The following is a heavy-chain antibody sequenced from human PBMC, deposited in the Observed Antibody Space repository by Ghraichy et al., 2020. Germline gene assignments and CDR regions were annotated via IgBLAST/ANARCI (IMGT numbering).Heavy chain of an antibody. V-gene: IGHV4-39*01. J-gene: IGHJ4*02. CDR2: IYYSGST. CDR1: GGSISSSSYY. D-gene: IGHD6-6*01. Sequence: SETLSLTCTVSGGSISSSSYYWGWIRQPPGKGLEWIGSIYYSGSTYYNPSLKSRVTISVDTSKNQFSLKLSSVTAADTAVYYCARREVEYSSSRADYWGQGTLVTVSS. CDR3: ARREVEYSSSRADY.